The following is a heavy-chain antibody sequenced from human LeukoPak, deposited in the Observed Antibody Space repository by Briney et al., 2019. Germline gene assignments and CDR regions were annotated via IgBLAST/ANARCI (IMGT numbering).Heavy chain of an antibody. V-gene: IGHV4-59*01. J-gene: IGHJ6*03. Sequence: PSETLSLTCTVSGGSISSYYWSWIRQPPGKGLEWIGFIYYSGSTNYNPSLKSRVTISVHTSKNQFSLKLSSVTAADTAVYYCARTTEGGYSYGSFYYYYMDVWGKGATVTISS. CDR1: GGSISSYY. CDR3: ARTTEGGYSYGSFYYYYMDV. CDR2: IYYSGST. D-gene: IGHD5-18*01.